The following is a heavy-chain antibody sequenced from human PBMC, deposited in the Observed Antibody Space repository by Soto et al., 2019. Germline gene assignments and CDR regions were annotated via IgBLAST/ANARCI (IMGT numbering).Heavy chain of an antibody. Sequence: QITLKESGPTLVKPTQTLTLTCTFSGFSLSTSGVGVGWIRQPPGKALEWLALIYWDDDKRYSPSLKSRLTITKDTSKTPVVLTMTNMDPVDTAAYYCAHRGISGAFDIWGQGTMVTVSS. CDR2: IYWDDDK. V-gene: IGHV2-5*02. D-gene: IGHD1-20*01. CDR1: GFSLSTSGVG. J-gene: IGHJ3*02. CDR3: AHRGISGAFDI.